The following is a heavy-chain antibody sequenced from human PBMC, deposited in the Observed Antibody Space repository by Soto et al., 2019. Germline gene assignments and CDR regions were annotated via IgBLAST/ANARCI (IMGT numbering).Heavy chain of an antibody. V-gene: IGHV5-51*01. CDR1: GYSFTSYW. CDR2: IYPGDSDT. D-gene: IGHD4-17*01. CDR3: ARHRPPVTTGYYYYYYMDV. J-gene: IGHJ6*03. Sequence: PGESLKISCKCSGYSFTSYWIGLVRQMPGKGLEWMGIIYPGDSDTRYSPSFQGQVTISADKSISTAYLQWSSLKASDTAMYYCARHRPPVTTGYYYYYYMDVWGKGTTVTVSS.